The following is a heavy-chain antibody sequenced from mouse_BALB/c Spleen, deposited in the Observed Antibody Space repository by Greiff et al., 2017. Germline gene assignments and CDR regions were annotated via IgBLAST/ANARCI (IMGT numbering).Heavy chain of an antibody. V-gene: IGHV5-6-5*01. CDR2: ISSGGST. D-gene: IGHD2-4*01. CDR3: ARGATYDYDGHWFAY. CDR1: GFTFSSYA. J-gene: IGHJ3*01. Sequence: EVKVVESGGDLVKPGGSLKLSCAASGFTFSSYAMSWVRQTPEKRLEWVASISSGGSTYYPDSVKGRFTISRDNARNILYLQMSSLRSEDTAMYYCARGATYDYDGHWFAYWGQGTLVTVSA.